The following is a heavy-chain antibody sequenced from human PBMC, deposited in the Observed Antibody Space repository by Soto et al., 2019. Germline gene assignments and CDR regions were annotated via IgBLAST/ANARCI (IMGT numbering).Heavy chain of an antibody. CDR2: INHSGSV. CDR3: ARGPQTGYYDSGNLYSCVP. CDR1: GGSFRGYY. Sequence: SETLSLTCAVSGGSFRGYYWSWIRQPPGKGLEWIGEINHSGSVTFNPTFKSRVSILLDSSKNQMSLQLSSVSAADKAIYYCARGPQTGYYDSGNLYSCVPWGQGTVITVSS. J-gene: IGHJ5*02. V-gene: IGHV4-34*01. D-gene: IGHD3-10*01.